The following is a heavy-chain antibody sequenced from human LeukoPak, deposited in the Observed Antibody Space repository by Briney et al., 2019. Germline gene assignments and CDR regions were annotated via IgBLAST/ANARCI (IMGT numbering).Heavy chain of an antibody. CDR2: INHSGST. J-gene: IGHJ6*02. V-gene: IGHV4-34*01. CDR3: ARNNSSVWYVYYYYYGMDV. CDR1: GGSFSGYN. D-gene: IGHD6-13*01. Sequence: PSETLSLTCAVYGGSFSGYNWSWIRQPPGKGLEWIGEINHSGSTNYNPSLKSRVTISVDTSKNQFSLKLSSVTAADTAVYYCARNNSSVWYVYYYYYGMDVWGQGTTVTVSS.